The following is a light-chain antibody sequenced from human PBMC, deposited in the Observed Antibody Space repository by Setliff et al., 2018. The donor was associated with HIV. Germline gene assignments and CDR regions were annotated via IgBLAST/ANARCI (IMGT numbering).Light chain of an antibody. CDR3: SSYINRNTKVV. Sequence: QSVLTQPASVSGSPGQSITISCTGTSSDVGGYNYVSWYQQHPGKAPKLMIYGVSNRPSGVSNRFSGSKSGNTASLTISGLQAEDEADYYCSSYINRNTKVVFGGGTKVTVL. V-gene: IGLV2-14*01. CDR2: GVS. CDR1: SSDVGGYNY. J-gene: IGLJ3*02.